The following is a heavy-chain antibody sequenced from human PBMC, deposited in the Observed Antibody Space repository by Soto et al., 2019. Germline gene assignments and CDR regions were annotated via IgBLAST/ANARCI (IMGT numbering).Heavy chain of an antibody. CDR1: GFTFSSYA. J-gene: IGHJ6*02. V-gene: IGHV3-23*01. CDR2: ISGSGST. D-gene: IGHD3-22*01. Sequence: HPGGSLRLSCAASGFTFSSYAMSWVRQAPGKGLEWVSAISGSGSTYYADSVKGRFTISRDNSKNTLYLQMNSLRAEDTAVYYCAKDLNPPSYYYDSSGYYNYYYYGMDVWGQGTTVTVSS. CDR3: AKDLNPPSYYYDSSGYYNYYYYGMDV.